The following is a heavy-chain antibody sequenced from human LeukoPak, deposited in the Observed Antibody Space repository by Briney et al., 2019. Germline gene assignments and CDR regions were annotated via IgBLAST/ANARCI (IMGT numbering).Heavy chain of an antibody. J-gene: IGHJ4*02. Sequence: GGSLRLSCAASRFTFSSYALSWVRQAPGKGLEWVSAISGTGGITYYADSVRGRFTISRDNSKNTLYLQMNSLRSEDTALYYCAKSVVVITFRFDDWGQGALVTVSS. CDR1: RFTFSSYA. CDR3: AKSVVVITFRFDD. CDR2: ISGTGGIT. D-gene: IGHD2-15*01. V-gene: IGHV3-23*01.